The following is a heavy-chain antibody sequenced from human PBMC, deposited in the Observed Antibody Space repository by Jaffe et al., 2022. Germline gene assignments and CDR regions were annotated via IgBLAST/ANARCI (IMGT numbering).Heavy chain of an antibody. CDR2: IYPGDSDT. J-gene: IGHJ6*03. D-gene: IGHD3-10*01. CDR3: VRPHHIMVRGVKSPSSSPLSTYYYYYMDV. V-gene: IGHV5-51*03. CDR1: GYSFTSYW. Sequence: EVQLVQSGAEVKKPGESLKISCKGSGYSFTSYWIGWVRQMPGKGLEWMGIIYPGDSDTRYSPSFQGQVTISADKSISTAYLQWSSLKASDTAMYYCVRPHHIMVRGVKSPSSSPLSTYYYYYMDVWGKGTTVTVSS.